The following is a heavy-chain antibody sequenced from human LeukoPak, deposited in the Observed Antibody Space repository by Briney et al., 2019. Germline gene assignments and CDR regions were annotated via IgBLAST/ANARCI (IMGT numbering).Heavy chain of an antibody. D-gene: IGHD3-16*01. V-gene: IGHV3-48*03. CDR1: GFTFSSYE. J-gene: IGHJ3*02. CDR2: ISSSGSTI. Sequence: GGSLRLSCAASGFTFSSYEMNWVRQAPGKGLEWVSYISSSGSTIYYADSVKGRFTISRDNAKNSLYLQMNSLRAEDTAVYYCARGGPWGAFDIWGQGTMVTVSS. CDR3: ARGGPWGAFDI.